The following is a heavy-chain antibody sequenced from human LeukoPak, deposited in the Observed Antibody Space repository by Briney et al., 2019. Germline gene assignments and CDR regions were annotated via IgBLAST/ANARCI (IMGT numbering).Heavy chain of an antibody. CDR3: AREVDFWSDLDYYYGMDV. CDR2: IYYSGST. J-gene: IGHJ6*02. Sequence: SETLSLTCTVSGGSISSGDYYWSWLRQPPGKGLEWIGYIYYSGSTYYNPSLKSRVTISVDTSKNQFSLKLSSVTAADTAVYYCAREVDFWSDLDYYYGMDVWGRGTTVTVSS. D-gene: IGHD3-3*01. V-gene: IGHV4-30-4*01. CDR1: GGSISSGDYY.